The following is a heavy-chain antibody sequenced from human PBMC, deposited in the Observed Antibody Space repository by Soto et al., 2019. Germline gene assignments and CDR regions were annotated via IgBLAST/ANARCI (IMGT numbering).Heavy chain of an antibody. V-gene: IGHV3-33*01. Sequence: QVQLVESGGGVVQPGRSLRLSCAASGFTFSSYGMHWVRQAPGKGLEWVAVIWYDGSNKYYADSVKGRFTISRDNSKNTLYLQMNSLSAEDTAVYYCARPGYGAGSYMGYWGQGTLVTVSS. CDR3: ARPGYGAGSYMGY. CDR2: IWYDGSNK. D-gene: IGHD3-10*01. J-gene: IGHJ4*02. CDR1: GFTFSSYG.